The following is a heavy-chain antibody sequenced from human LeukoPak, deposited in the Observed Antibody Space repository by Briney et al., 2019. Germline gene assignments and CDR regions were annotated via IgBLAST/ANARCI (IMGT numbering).Heavy chain of an antibody. CDR2: IYHSGSI. CDR3: ARDKGVIDAFDI. V-gene: IGHV4-38-2*02. D-gene: IGHD3-10*01. J-gene: IGHJ3*02. Sequence: SETLSLTCTVSGYSISNGYFWGWIRQPPGKGLECIGTIYHSGSIYYNPSLKGRVTISVDTSKNQFSLKLNSLTAADTAVYYCARDKGVIDAFDIWGQGTMVTVSS. CDR1: GYSISNGYF.